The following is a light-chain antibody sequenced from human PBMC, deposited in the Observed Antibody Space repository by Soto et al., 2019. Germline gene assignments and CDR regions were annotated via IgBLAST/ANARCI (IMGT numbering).Light chain of an antibody. V-gene: IGLV4-69*01. CDR1: SGHNTYA. Sequence: QLVLTQSPSASASLGASVKLTCTLSSGHNTYAIAWYQQQPEKGPRYLMKLNSDGSHRKGDGIPDRYSGSSSGAERYLTISSLQSEDEADYYCQTLAMGYWVFGGGTKLTVL. CDR2: LNSDGSH. CDR3: QTLAMGYWV. J-gene: IGLJ3*02.